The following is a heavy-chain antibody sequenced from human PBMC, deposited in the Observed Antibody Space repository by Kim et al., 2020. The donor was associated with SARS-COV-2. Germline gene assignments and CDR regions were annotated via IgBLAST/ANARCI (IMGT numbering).Heavy chain of an antibody. CDR1: GGSFSSSSC. V-gene: IGHV4-4*02. D-gene: IGHD6-19*01. Sequence: SETLSLTCAVSGGSFSSSSCWSWVRQPPGKGLEWIGEIDHSGTTNYNPSLKSRVTISVYKSTTQFSLRLKSVTAADTAVYYCARGVSSAWTLRPWFDPWGQGTLVTVSS. CDR3: ARGVSSAWTLRPWFDP. CDR2: IDHSGTT. J-gene: IGHJ5*02.